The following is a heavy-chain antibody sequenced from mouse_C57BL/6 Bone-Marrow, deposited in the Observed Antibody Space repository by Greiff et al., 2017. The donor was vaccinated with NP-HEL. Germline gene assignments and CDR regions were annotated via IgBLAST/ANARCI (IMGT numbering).Heavy chain of an antibody. CDR3: AREDDSHYYAMDY. Sequence: EVKLMESGPGLVKPSQSLSLTCSVTGYSITSGYYWNWIRQFPGNKLEWMGYISYDGSNNYNPSLKNRISITRDTSKNQFFLKLNSVTTEDTATYYCAREDDSHYYAMDYWGQGTSVTVSS. CDR2: ISYDGSN. D-gene: IGHD2-4*01. J-gene: IGHJ4*01. CDR1: GYSITSGYY. V-gene: IGHV3-6*01.